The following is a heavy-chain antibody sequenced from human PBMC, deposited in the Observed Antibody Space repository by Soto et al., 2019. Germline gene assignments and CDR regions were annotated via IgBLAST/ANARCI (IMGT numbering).Heavy chain of an antibody. CDR1: GFTFSSYA. V-gene: IGHV3-23*01. CDR3: AKAPRGVYYDFWSGYSDFDY. CDR2: ISGSGGST. D-gene: IGHD3-3*01. J-gene: IGHJ4*02. Sequence: GGSLRLSCAASGFTFSSYAMSWVRQAPGKGLEWVSAISGSGGSTYYADSVKGRFTISRDNSKNTLYLQMNSLRAEDTAVYYCAKAPRGVYYDFWSGYSDFDYWGQGTLVTVSS.